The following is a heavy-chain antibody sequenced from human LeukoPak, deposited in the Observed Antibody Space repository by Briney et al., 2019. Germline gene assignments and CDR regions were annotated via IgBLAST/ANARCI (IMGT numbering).Heavy chain of an antibody. Sequence: PGGSLRLSCAASGFTFSSHWMDWVRQAPGKGLEWVANIKQDGSESYYLDSVKGRFTISRDNAKSSLYLQMNSLRAEDTAVYYCARGGYDYIWGSYPSDYWGQGTLVTVSS. CDR3: ARGGYDYIWGSYPSDY. J-gene: IGHJ4*02. V-gene: IGHV3-7*04. D-gene: IGHD3-16*02. CDR2: IKQDGSES. CDR1: GFTFSSHW.